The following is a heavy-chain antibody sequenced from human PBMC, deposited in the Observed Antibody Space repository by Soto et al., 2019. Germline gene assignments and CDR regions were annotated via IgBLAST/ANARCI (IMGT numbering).Heavy chain of an antibody. CDR1: GFTFSSYG. D-gene: IGHD1-26*01. Sequence: GGSLRLSCAASGFTFSSYGMHWVRQAPGKGLEWVAVISYDGSNKYYADSVKGRFTISRDNSKNTLYLQMNSLRAEDTAVYYCAKSLIVGASNYFDYWGQGTLVTVSS. V-gene: IGHV3-30*18. CDR3: AKSLIVGASNYFDY. CDR2: ISYDGSNK. J-gene: IGHJ4*02.